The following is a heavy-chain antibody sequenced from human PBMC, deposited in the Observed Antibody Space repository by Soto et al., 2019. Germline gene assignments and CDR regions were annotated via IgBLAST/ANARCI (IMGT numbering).Heavy chain of an antibody. CDR2: ISYSGST. D-gene: IGHD1-26*01. Sequence: PSETLSLTCAVYGGSFSGYYWTWIRQSPGKGLEWIGQISYSGSTNYNPSLKSRVTISVDTSKSQFSLKLNSVTAADTAVYYCARDLGDLNSENYREVFDPWGQGTLVTVSS. CDR1: GGSFSGYY. J-gene: IGHJ5*02. CDR3: ARDLGDLNSENYREVFDP. V-gene: IGHV4-34*01.